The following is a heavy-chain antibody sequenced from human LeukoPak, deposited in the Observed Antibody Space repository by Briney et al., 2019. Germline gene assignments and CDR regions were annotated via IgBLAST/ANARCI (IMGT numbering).Heavy chain of an antibody. CDR3: ARGGLDWLLYSQFDY. V-gene: IGHV3-23*01. CDR1: GFTFSNYA. Sequence: GGSLRLSCVASGFTFSNYAMIWVRQAPGKGLEWVSATSAAGGSTYYADSVQGRFTISRDNSKKTLYLQMNSLTVEDTAVYYCARGGLDWLLYSQFDYWGQGTLVTASS. CDR2: TSAAGGST. J-gene: IGHJ4*02. D-gene: IGHD3-9*01.